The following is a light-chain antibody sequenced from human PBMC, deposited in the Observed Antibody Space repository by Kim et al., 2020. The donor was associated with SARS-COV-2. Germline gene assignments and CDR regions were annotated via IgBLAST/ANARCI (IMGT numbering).Light chain of an antibody. J-gene: IGLJ3*02. CDR2: SNN. CDR1: TSNVGSNT. CDR3: AAWDDSLNGPV. V-gene: IGLV1-44*01. Sequence: ELTQPPSASGTPGQRVTISCSGSTSNVGSNTVNWYQHHPGAAPKLLIYSNNQRPSGVPDRFSGSKSGTSASLAISGLQSADETDYYCAAWDDSLNGPVFGGGTQLTVL.